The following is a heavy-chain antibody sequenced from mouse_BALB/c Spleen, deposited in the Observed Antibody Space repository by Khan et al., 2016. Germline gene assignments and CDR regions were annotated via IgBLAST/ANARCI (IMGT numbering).Heavy chain of an antibody. CDR3: ARWYEAWFAD. CDR1: GFNIKDTY. J-gene: IGHJ3*01. V-gene: IGHV14-3*02. CDR2: IDPANGNT. Sequence: EVQLQESGAELVKPGASVKLSCTTSGFNIKDTYMYWVKQRPEQGLEWIGRIDPANGNTKYDPKFQGKATITADTSSNTAYLQFSSLTSADTAVYYCARWYEAWFADWGQGTLVTVSA. D-gene: IGHD1-1*02.